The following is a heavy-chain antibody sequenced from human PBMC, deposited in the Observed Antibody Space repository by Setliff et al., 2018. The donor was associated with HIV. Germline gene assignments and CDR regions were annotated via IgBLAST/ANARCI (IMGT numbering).Heavy chain of an antibody. CDR1: GDPIFIGGYY. D-gene: IGHD3-3*01. Sequence: SETLSLTCTVSGDPIFIGGYYWSWIRQHPGGGLEWIGYIYHTGKTYYNPSLQSRIIMSLDMSQNQFSLKLSSVTAADTAIYYCTRGQYWSTTKGYYGNWFDPWGQGTPVTVSS. J-gene: IGHJ5*02. CDR2: IYHTGKT. CDR3: TRGQYWSTTKGYYGNWFDP. V-gene: IGHV4-31*03.